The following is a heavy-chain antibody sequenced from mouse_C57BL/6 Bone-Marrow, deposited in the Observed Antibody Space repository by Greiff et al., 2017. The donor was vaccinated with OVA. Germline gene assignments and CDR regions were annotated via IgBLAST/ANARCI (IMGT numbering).Heavy chain of an antibody. CDR2: INPGRGGT. Sequence: QVQLQQSGAELVRPGTSVKVSCKASGYAFTNYLIEWVKQRPGQGLEWIGVINPGRGGTNYNEKFKGKATLTADESSSTAYMQLSSLTSEESAVYFCARGGMVSPVAYWGQGTLVTVSA. CDR1: GYAFTNYL. CDR3: ARGGMVSPVAY. J-gene: IGHJ3*01. V-gene: IGHV1-54*01. D-gene: IGHD2-3*01.